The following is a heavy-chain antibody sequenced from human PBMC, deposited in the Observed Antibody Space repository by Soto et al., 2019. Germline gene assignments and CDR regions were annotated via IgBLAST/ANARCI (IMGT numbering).Heavy chain of an antibody. CDR3: ARRDGYNSLYFDY. Sequence: PGGSLRLSCAASGFTFSSYWMSWVRQAPGKGLEWVANIKQDGSEKYYVDSVKGRFTISRDNAKNSLYLQMNSLRAEDTAVYYCARRDGYNSLYFDYWGQGTLVTVSS. CDR2: IKQDGSEK. D-gene: IGHD5-12*01. CDR1: GFTFSSYW. V-gene: IGHV3-7*04. J-gene: IGHJ4*02.